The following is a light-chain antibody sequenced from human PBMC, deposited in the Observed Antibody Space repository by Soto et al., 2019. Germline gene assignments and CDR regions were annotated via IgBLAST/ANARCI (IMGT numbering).Light chain of an antibody. Sequence: QSALTQPASVSGSPGQSITISCTGISSDIGGYNYVSWYQQHPGKAPKLMIYDVSNRRSGVSNRFSGYKSGNTASLTISGLQAEDEADYYCYSYTSSSTVLFGGGTKLTVL. J-gene: IGLJ2*01. CDR3: YSYTSSSTVL. V-gene: IGLV2-14*01. CDR1: SSDIGGYNY. CDR2: DVS.